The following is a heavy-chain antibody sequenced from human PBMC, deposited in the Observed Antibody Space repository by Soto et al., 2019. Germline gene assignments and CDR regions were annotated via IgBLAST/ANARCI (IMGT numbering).Heavy chain of an antibody. CDR1: GFSLSTSGVG. V-gene: IGHV2-5*02. CDR2: IYWDDDK. Sequence: QITLKESGPTLVKPTQTLTLTCTFSGFSLSTSGVGVGWIRQPPGKALEWLALIYWDDDKRYSPSLKRRLTINKDTSKNQVVLTMTNMDPVDTATYYCAHRRPYGDHDYWGQGTLVTVSS. D-gene: IGHD4-17*01. J-gene: IGHJ4*02. CDR3: AHRRPYGDHDY.